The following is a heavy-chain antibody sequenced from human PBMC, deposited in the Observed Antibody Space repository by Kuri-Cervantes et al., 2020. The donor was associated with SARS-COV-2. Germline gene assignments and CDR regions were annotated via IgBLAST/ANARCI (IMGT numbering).Heavy chain of an antibody. CDR2: VNHNGGA. V-gene: IGHV4-34*01. CDR3: ARLGGNTPGYNWFDP. CDR1: GELFSGYY. D-gene: IGHD4-23*01. Sequence: SETLSLTCAVSGELFSGYYWTWIRQSPGKRLEWIGEVNHNGGANYNPSLRSRVTISVDPSKAQFSLNLIYVTAADTAVYYCARLGGNTPGYNWFDPWGQGTLVTVSS. J-gene: IGHJ5*02.